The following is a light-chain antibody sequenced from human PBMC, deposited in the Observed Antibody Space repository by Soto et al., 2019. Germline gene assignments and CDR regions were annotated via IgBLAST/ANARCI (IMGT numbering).Light chain of an antibody. J-gene: IGKJ3*01. CDR2: DAS. CDR1: QDISNY. Sequence: PMTQSPFSLSASVGDRVTITCQASQDISNYLNWYQQKPGKAPNLLIYDASNLERGVPSRFSGSGSGTGFILTINNLQPEDFATYYCQQYDDLPLSFGPGTKVDVK. CDR3: QQYDDLPLS. V-gene: IGKV1-33*01.